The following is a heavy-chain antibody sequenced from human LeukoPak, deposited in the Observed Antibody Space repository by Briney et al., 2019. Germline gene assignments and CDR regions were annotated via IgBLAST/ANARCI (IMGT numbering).Heavy chain of an antibody. CDR1: AFTFSSYS. CDR3: ARDQAGFSGSGPYYFDY. CDR2: ISSGSSYK. J-gene: IGHJ4*02. Sequence: GGSLRPSCAASAFTFSSYSMNWVRQAPGKGLEWVSFISSGSSYKYYADSVKGRFTISRDNAKNSLHLQMNSLRAEDTAVYYCARDQAGFSGSGPYYFDYWGQGTLVTVSS. D-gene: IGHD3-10*01. V-gene: IGHV3-21*01.